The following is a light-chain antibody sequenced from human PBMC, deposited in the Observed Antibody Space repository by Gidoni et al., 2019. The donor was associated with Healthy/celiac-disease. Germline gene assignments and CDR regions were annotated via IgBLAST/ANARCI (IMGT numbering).Light chain of an antibody. J-gene: IGKJ4*01. CDR3: QQSYSTPPV. Sequence: DIQMTQSPSSLSASAGDRVTITCRASQSISSYLNWYQQKPGKAPKLLIYAASSLQSGVPSRFSGSGSGTDFTLTISSLQPEDFATYYCQQSYSTPPVFGGGTKVEIK. CDR1: QSISSY. V-gene: IGKV1-39*01. CDR2: AAS.